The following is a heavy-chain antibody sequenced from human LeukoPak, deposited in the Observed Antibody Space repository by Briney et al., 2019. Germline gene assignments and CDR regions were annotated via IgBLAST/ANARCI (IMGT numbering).Heavy chain of an antibody. J-gene: IGHJ4*02. CDR1: GFTFDDKA. Sequence: PGGSLRLSCAASGFTFDDKATLWVRQGPGKGLEWVALISWDGDNTYYSDSVKGRFTISRDNSKDSVYLQMNSLRVDDTALYFCARDYTADSNGYFDYWGQGTLVTVSS. D-gene: IGHD3-22*01. V-gene: IGHV3-43D*04. CDR2: ISWDGDNT. CDR3: ARDYTADSNGYFDY.